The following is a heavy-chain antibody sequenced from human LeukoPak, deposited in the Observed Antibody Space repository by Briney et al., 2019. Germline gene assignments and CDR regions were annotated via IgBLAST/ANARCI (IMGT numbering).Heavy chain of an antibody. J-gene: IGHJ4*02. Sequence: GGSLRLSCAASGFVFSIYGMHWVRQAPGKGLEWVAFIRYDGSNKYYVDSVRGRFTISRDNSKNTLYLQMNSLRAEDTAVYYCAKDLGGDRTRPHFDYWGQGTLVTVSS. D-gene: IGHD1-1*01. CDR2: IRYDGSNK. CDR1: GFVFSIYG. CDR3: AKDLGGDRTRPHFDY. V-gene: IGHV3-30*02.